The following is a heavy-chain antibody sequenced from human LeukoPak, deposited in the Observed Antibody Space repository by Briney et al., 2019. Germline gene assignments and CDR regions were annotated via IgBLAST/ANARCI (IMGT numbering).Heavy chain of an antibody. CDR2: IKQDGSEK. CDR3: AQRGYSGSDY. Sequence: GGSLRLSCGASGFTFSSYWMSWVRQAPGKGLEWVANIKQDGSEKYYVDSVKGRFTISRDNAKNSLYLQMNSLRAEDTAVYYCAQRGYSGSDYWGQGTLVTVSS. V-gene: IGHV3-7*01. D-gene: IGHD5-12*01. J-gene: IGHJ4*02. CDR1: GFTFSSYW.